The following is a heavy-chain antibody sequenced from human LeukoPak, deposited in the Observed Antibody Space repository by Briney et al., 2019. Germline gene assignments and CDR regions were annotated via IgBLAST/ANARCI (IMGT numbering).Heavy chain of an antibody. J-gene: IGHJ4*02. CDR1: GFTFSSYG. V-gene: IGHV3-30*03. CDR2: ISYDGSNK. D-gene: IGHD4-17*01. CDR3: AIPHWYASYGDYEKVFDY. Sequence: PGRSLRLSCAASGFTFSSYGMHWVRQAPGKGLGWVAVISYDGSNKYYADSVKGRFTISRDNSKNTLYLQMNSLRAEDTAVYYCAIPHWYASYGDYEKVFDYWGQGTLVTVSS.